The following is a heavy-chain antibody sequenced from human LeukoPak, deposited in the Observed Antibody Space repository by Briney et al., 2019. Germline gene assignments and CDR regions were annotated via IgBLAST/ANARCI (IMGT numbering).Heavy chain of an antibody. V-gene: IGHV1-69*13. CDR2: IIPIFGTA. J-gene: IGHJ6*02. CDR1: GGTFSSYA. D-gene: IGHD5-18*01. Sequence: SVKVSCTASGGTFSSYAISWVRQAPGQGLEWMGGIIPIFGTANYAQKFQGRVMITADESTSTAYMELSSLRSEDTAVYYCARAGIRGYSYGYPYYYGMDVWGQGTTVTVSS. CDR3: ARAGIRGYSYGYPYYYGMDV.